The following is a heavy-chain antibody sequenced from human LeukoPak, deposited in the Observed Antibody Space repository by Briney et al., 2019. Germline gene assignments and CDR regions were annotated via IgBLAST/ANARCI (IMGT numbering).Heavy chain of an antibody. J-gene: IGHJ6*03. CDR2: INAGNGNT. CDR1: GYTFTSYA. Sequence: ASVKVSCKASGYTFTSYAMHWVRQAPGQRLGWMGWINAGNGNTKYSQEFQGRVTITRDTSASTAYMELSSLRSEDMAVYYCASNSLGQPYYYYYMDVWGKGTTVTVSS. D-gene: IGHD5-18*01. CDR3: ASNSLGQPYYYYYMDV. V-gene: IGHV1-3*03.